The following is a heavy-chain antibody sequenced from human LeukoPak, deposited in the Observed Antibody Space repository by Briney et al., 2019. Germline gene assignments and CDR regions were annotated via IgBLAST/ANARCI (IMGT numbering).Heavy chain of an antibody. CDR2: NSGGSS. J-gene: IGHJ4*02. Sequence: GGSLRLSCSASGFTFSTYGVYWVRQAPGKGLEWVSSNSGGSSYYADSVKGRFTISRDNSKNTLYLQMNSLRAEDTAVYYCAKDLGSSGWYIDYWGQGTLVTVSS. V-gene: IGHV3-23*01. CDR1: GFTFSTYG. D-gene: IGHD6-19*01. CDR3: AKDLGSSGWYIDY.